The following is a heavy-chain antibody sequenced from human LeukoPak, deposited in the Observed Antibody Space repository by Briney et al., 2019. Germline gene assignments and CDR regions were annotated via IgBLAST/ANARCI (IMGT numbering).Heavy chain of an antibody. J-gene: IGHJ4*02. CDR1: GFTFSSYG. D-gene: IGHD3-3*01. CDR2: ISYDGSNK. CDR3: AKGGFGVVRYYFDY. V-gene: IGHV3-30*18. Sequence: GGSLRLSCAASGFTFSSYGMHWGRQAPGKGLEGVAVISYDGSNKYYADSVKGRFTISRDNSKNPLYPQMNSLRAGDTAVYYCAKGGFGVVRYYFDYWGQGTLVTVSS.